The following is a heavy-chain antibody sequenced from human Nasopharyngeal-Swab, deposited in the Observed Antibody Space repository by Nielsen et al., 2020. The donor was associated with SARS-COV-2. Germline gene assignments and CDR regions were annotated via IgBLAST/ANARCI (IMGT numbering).Heavy chain of an antibody. J-gene: IGHJ6*03. CDR1: GGSFSGYY. V-gene: IGHV4-34*01. D-gene: IGHD3-22*01. CDR2: INHSGST. CDR3: ARGTQIYSSGYSYYYYMDV. Sequence: SETLSLTCAVSGGSFSGYYCSWIRQPPGKGLEWIGEINHSGSTNYNPSLKSRVTISVDTSKNQFSLKLSSVTAADTAVYYCARGTQIYSSGYSYYYYMDVWGKGTTVTVSS.